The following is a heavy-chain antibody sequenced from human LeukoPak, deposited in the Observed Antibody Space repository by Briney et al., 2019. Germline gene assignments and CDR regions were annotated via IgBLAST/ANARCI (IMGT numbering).Heavy chain of an antibody. CDR3: ARGGRDGYNRFDY. Sequence: RPGGSLRLSCAGSGGIFSSYAISWVRQAPGQGLEWMGGIIPIFGTANYAQKFQGRVTITADESTSTAYMELSSLRSEDTAVYYCARGGRDGYNRFDYWGQGTLVTVSS. CDR2: IIPIFGTA. V-gene: IGHV1-69*01. D-gene: IGHD5-24*01. J-gene: IGHJ4*02. CDR1: GGIFSSYA.